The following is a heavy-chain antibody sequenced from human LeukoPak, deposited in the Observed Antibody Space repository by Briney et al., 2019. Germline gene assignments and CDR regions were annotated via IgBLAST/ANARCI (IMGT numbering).Heavy chain of an antibody. CDR2: ISYDGSNK. Sequence: TGGSLRLSCAASGFTFSSYGMHWVRQAPGKGLEWVAVISYDGSNKYYADSVKGRFTISRDNSKNTLYLQMNSLRAEDTAVYYCAKDNGEGYYDSSGYYVPDYWGQGTLVTVSS. CDR1: GFTFSSYG. CDR3: AKDNGEGYYDSSGYYVPDY. V-gene: IGHV3-30*18. J-gene: IGHJ4*02. D-gene: IGHD3-22*01.